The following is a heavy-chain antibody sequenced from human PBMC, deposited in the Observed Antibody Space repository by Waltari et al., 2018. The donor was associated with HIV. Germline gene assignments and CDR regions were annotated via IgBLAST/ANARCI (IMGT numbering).Heavy chain of an antibody. CDR2: ISYDGSNK. V-gene: IGHV3-30*18. CDR1: GFTFSSYG. D-gene: IGHD3-10*01. J-gene: IGHJ6*02. CDR3: AKEKEGRITMVRGVTGMDV. Sequence: QVQLVESGGGVVQPGRSLRLSCAASGFTFSSYGMHWVRQAPGKGLEWVAVISYDGSNKYYADSMKGRFTISRDNSKNTLYLQMNSLRAEDTAVYYCAKEKEGRITMVRGVTGMDVWGQGTTVTVSS.